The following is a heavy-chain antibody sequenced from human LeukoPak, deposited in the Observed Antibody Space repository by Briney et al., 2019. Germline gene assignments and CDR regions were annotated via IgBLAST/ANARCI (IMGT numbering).Heavy chain of an antibody. D-gene: IGHD2-15*01. CDR1: GFTFSSYS. J-gene: IGHJ4*02. CDR2: ISSSSSYI. CDR3: ARGAYICSGGSCHKY. V-gene: IGHV3-21*01. Sequence: GGSLRLSCAASGFTFSSYSMNWVRQAPGKGLEWVSSISSSSSYIYCADSVKGRFTISRDNAKNSLYLQMNSLRAEDTAVYYCARGAYICSGGSCHKYWGQGTLVTVSS.